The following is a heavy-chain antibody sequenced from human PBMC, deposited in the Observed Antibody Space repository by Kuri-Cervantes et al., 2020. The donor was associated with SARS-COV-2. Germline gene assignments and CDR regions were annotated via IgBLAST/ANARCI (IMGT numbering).Heavy chain of an antibody. CDR1: GYSFSTFW. CDR2: IYPGDSDT. CDR3: ARAVGATKRFDY. J-gene: IGHJ4*02. Sequence: KVSCKGSGYSFSTFWIAWVRQMPGKGLEWMGIIYPGDSDTKYSPSFQGQVTISADTSITTAYLQWSDLKASDSAMYYCARAVGATKRFDYWGQGTLVTVSS. D-gene: IGHD1-26*01. V-gene: IGHV5-51*01.